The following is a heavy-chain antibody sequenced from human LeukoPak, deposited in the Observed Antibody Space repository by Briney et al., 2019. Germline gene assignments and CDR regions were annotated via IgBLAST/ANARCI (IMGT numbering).Heavy chain of an antibody. V-gene: IGHV4-34*01. D-gene: IGHD3-3*01. Sequence: SETLSLTCAVYGGSLSGYYWSWIRQPPGKGLEWIGEINHSGSTNYNPSLKSRVTISVDTSKNQFSLKLSSVTAADTAVYYCARRNKGFLEWLWPFDIWGQGTMVTVSS. CDR3: ARRNKGFLEWLWPFDI. CDR1: GGSLSGYY. CDR2: INHSGST. J-gene: IGHJ3*02.